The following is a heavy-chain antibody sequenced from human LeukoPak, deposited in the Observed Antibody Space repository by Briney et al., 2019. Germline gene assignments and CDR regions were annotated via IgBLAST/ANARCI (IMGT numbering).Heavy chain of an antibody. CDR2: MNPNSGNT. CDR1: GYTFTSYD. Sequence: ASVKVSCKASGYTFTSYDINWVRQATGQGLEWMGWMNPNSGNTGYAQKFQGRVTMTRNTSISTAYMELSSLRSEDTAVYYCARDHELGYCSSTSCRRYYYYYYGMDVWGQGATVTVSS. D-gene: IGHD2-2*01. J-gene: IGHJ6*02. CDR3: ARDHELGYCSSTSCRRYYYYYYGMDV. V-gene: IGHV1-8*01.